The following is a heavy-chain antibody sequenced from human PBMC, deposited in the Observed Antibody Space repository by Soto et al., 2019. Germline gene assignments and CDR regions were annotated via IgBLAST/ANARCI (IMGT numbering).Heavy chain of an antibody. CDR2: ISWNSGSI. CDR1: GFTFDDYA. Sequence: EVQLVESGGGLVQPGRSLRLSCAASGFTFDDYAMHWVRQAPGKGLEWVSGISWNSGSIGYADSVKGRFTISRDNAKNYLYLQMNSLRAEDTALYYCAKGYSSSSLSWFDPWGQGTLVTVSS. CDR3: AKGYSSSSLSWFDP. V-gene: IGHV3-9*01. J-gene: IGHJ5*02. D-gene: IGHD6-6*01.